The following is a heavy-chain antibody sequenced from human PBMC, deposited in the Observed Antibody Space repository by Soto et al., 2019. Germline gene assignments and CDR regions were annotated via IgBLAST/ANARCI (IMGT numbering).Heavy chain of an antibody. CDR2: IFPGDSDT. J-gene: IGHJ4*02. CDR3: AKLFGTVVAVASIRHFDY. CDR1: GYSFSSYW. Sequence: GESLKISCKGSGYSFSSYWIGWVRQMPGKGLEWMGIIFPGDSDTRYSPSFQGQVTISADKSISTAYLQWSSLKASDTAMYYCAKLFGTVVAVASIRHFDYWGQGTLVTVSS. D-gene: IGHD2-21*02. V-gene: IGHV5-51*01.